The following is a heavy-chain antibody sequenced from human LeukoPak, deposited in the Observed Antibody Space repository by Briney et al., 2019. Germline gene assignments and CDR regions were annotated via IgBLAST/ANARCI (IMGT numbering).Heavy chain of an antibody. CDR1: GFTFSSYS. Sequence: PGGSLRLSCAASGFTFSSYSMNWVRQAPGKGLEWVSYISSSSSTIYYADSVKGRFTISRDNAKNSLYLQMNSLRAEDTAVYYCASLDIVVVPAAISRGIGAPNWFDPWGQGTLVTVSS. J-gene: IGHJ5*02. V-gene: IGHV3-48*01. CDR2: ISSSSSTI. D-gene: IGHD2-2*03. CDR3: ASLDIVVVPAAISRGIGAPNWFDP.